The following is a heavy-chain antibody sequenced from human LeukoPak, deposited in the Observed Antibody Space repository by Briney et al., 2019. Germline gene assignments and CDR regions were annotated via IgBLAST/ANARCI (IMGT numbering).Heavy chain of an antibody. V-gene: IGHV1-2*02. D-gene: IGHD3-10*01. CDR1: GYTFTDYY. CDR3: ARELPNYYGSGRGALDI. Sequence: ASVKVSCKASGYTFTDYYMHWVRQAPGQGLEWMGWINPDSGGTNWAQTFEGRVTMTRDTSISAAYMELSSLRSDDTAMYYCARELPNYYGSGRGALDIWAQGPMVTVSS. CDR2: INPDSGGT. J-gene: IGHJ3*02.